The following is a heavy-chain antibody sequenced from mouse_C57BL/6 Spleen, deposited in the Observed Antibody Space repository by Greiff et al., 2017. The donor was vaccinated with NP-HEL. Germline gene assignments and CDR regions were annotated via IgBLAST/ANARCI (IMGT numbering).Heavy chain of an antibody. CDR3: ARLAPGFAY. Sequence: VQLQQSGAELARPGASVKLSCKASGYTFTSYGISWVKQRTGPGLEWIGEIYPRSGNTYYNEKFKGKAILTADKSSSTAYMELRSLTSEYSAVYFCARLAPGFAYWGQGTLVTVSA. CDR2: IYPRSGNT. J-gene: IGHJ3*01. CDR1: GYTFTSYG. V-gene: IGHV1-81*01.